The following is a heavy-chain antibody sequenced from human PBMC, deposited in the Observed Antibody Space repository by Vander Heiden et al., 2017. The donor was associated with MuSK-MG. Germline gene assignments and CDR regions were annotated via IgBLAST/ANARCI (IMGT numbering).Heavy chain of an antibody. CDR2: IDYRGSA. CDR1: GRSLRTGGHF. V-gene: IGHV4-39*01. D-gene: IGHD1-26*01. Sequence: QLQLQESGPRLVKPSETLSLTCTVSGRSLRTGGHFWGWIRQSPGMGLEWIASIDYRGSAYDNPVLKGRGTRSVDTSNNQFSLRLTAVTAADTAVYYCARLTSADWDLPRHCDYWGQGTLATVSS. J-gene: IGHJ4*02. CDR3: ARLTSADWDLPRHCDY.